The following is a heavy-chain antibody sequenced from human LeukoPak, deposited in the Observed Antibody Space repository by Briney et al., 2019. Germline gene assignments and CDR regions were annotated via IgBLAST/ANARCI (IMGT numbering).Heavy chain of an antibody. Sequence: SETLSLTCSVSGGSISSSGYSWVWIRQPPGKGLEWIGSIYYSGSTYYNPSLKSRVTISVDTSKNQFSLKLSSVTAADTAVYYCVSGLGSYYYMDVWGKGTTVTVSS. CDR1: GGSISSSGYS. V-gene: IGHV4-39*01. D-gene: IGHD3-10*01. CDR2: IYYSGST. J-gene: IGHJ6*03. CDR3: VSGLGSYYYMDV.